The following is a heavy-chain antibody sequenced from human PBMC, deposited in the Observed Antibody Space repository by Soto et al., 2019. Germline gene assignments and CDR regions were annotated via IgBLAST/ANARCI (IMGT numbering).Heavy chain of an antibody. D-gene: IGHD3-9*01. J-gene: IGHJ4*02. V-gene: IGHV5-51*01. CDR3: ARRPPAGNDWLFDY. Sequence: PGESLKISCKGSGYSFTNYWIGWVRQMPGKGLEWMGIIYPGDSDTRYSPSFQGQVTISADKSISTAYLHWSSLKASDTAIYYCARRPPAGNDWLFDYWGQGTLVTVSS. CDR2: IYPGDSDT. CDR1: GYSFTNYW.